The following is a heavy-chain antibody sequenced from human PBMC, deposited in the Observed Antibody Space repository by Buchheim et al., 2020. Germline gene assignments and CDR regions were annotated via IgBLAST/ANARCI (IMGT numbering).Heavy chain of an antibody. CDR2: ISGSCGGT. D-gene: IGHD1-26*01. V-gene: IGHV3-23*01. Sequence: EVQLLESGGGLVQPGGSLRLSCAASGFTFSSYAMSWVRQAPGKGLEWVAAISGSCGGTYYADSVKGRFTISRDNSKNTLYLQMNILRAEDTAVYYGAKEQIFSGSYYVGNYWGQGTL. CDR3: AKEQIFSGSYYVGNY. CDR1: GFTFSSYA. J-gene: IGHJ4*02.